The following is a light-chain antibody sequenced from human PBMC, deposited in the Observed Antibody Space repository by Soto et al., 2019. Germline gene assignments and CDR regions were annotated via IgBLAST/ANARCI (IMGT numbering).Light chain of an antibody. J-gene: IGKJ1*01. V-gene: IGKV1-39*01. CDR2: AAS. CDR1: QTISTD. Sequence: DIQMTQSPSSLSASVGDRVTITCRASQTISTDLNWYQQKPGKAPKLLISAASSLQSGVPSRFSGSGSGTDFTLTISSLQPEDFATYYCQQSYNSPRTFGQGTKVDI. CDR3: QQSYNSPRT.